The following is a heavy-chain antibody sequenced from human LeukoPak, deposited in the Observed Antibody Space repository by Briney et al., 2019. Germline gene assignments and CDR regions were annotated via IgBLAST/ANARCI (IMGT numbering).Heavy chain of an antibody. D-gene: IGHD3-10*01. CDR3: ARLLLWFGELSGFDY. CDR2: IYPGDSDT. CDR1: GYSFTSYW. V-gene: IGHV5-51*01. J-gene: IGHJ4*02. Sequence: GESLKISCKGSGYSFTSYWIGWVRQMPGKGLEWMGIIYPGDSDTRYSPSLQGQVTISADKSISTAYLQWSSLKASDTAMYYCARLLLWFGELSGFDYSGQGTLVTVSS.